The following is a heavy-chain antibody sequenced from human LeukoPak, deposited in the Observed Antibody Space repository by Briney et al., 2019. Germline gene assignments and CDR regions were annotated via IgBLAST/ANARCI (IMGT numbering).Heavy chain of an antibody. CDR3: ARAASDSWFDP. J-gene: IGHJ5*02. Sequence: SETLSLTCAVYGGSLSGYYWSWIRQPPGKGLEWIGEINHSGSTNYNPSLKSRVTISVDTSKNQFSLKLSSVTAADTAVYYCARAASDSWFDPWGQGTLVTVSS. V-gene: IGHV4-34*01. CDR2: INHSGST. CDR1: GGSLSGYY. D-gene: IGHD2-15*01.